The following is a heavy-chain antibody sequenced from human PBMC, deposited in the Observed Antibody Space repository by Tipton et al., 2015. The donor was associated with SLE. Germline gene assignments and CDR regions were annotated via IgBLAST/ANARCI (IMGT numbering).Heavy chain of an antibody. Sequence: TLSLTCAVYGGSFSGYYWSWIRQPPGKGLEWIGEINHSGSTNYNPSLKSRVTISVDTSKSQFSLKLNSVTAADTAVYYCACSLVGATLNFDYWGQGSLVTVSS. CDR3: ACSLVGATLNFDY. CDR1: GGSFSGYY. V-gene: IGHV4-34*01. D-gene: IGHD1-26*01. CDR2: INHSGST. J-gene: IGHJ4*02.